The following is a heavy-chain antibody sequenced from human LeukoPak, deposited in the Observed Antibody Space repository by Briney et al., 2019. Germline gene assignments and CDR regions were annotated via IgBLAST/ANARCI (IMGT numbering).Heavy chain of an antibody. CDR3: ARTFGGFDY. V-gene: IGHV3-74*01. CDR2: INSDGSRT. D-gene: IGHD3-16*01. Sequence: PGGSLRLSCVASGFTISTYWMHWVRQAPGKGLVWVSRINSDGSRTTYADSVKGRFTISRDNAKNTLYLQMNSLRVDDTALYYCARTFGGFDYWGQGTLVTVSS. CDR1: GFTISTYW. J-gene: IGHJ4*02.